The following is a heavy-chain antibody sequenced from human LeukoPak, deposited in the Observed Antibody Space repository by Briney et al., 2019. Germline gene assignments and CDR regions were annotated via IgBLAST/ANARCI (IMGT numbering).Heavy chain of an antibody. CDR2: IYYSGNT. J-gene: IGHJ4*02. V-gene: IGHV4-59*01. CDR3: ARGTNPFGY. Sequence: SETLSLTCTVSGGSISSYYWSWIRQPPGKGLEWIGYIYYSGNTNYNPSLKSRVTISVDTSENQFSLKLSSVTAADTAVYYCARGTNPFGYWGQGTQVTVSS. CDR1: GGSISSYY. D-gene: IGHD1-14*01.